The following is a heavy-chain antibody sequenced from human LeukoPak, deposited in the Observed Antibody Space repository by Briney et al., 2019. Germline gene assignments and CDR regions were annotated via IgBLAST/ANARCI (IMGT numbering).Heavy chain of an antibody. D-gene: IGHD3-10*01. CDR2: ISGSGGST. J-gene: IGHJ6*02. CDR1: GFTFSSYA. Sequence: GGSLRLSCAASGFTFSSYAMNWVRQAPGKGLEWVSAISGSGGSTYYADSVKGRFTISRDNSKNTLYLQMNSLRAEDTAVYYCAKGYGSGSSHYYGMDVWGQGTTVTVSS. V-gene: IGHV3-23*01. CDR3: AKGYGSGSSHYYGMDV.